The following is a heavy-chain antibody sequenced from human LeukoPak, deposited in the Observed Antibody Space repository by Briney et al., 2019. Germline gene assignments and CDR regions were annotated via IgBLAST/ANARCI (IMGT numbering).Heavy chain of an antibody. CDR3: VRGPREYNYGTFDY. D-gene: IGHD5-18*01. J-gene: IGHJ4*02. CDR1: GFTFRSYW. V-gene: IGHV3-74*01. CDR2: IKTDGSTT. Sequence: GGSLRLSCAASGFTFRSYWMHWVRQAPGKGLVWVSRIKTDGSTTTYADSVKGRFTISRDNAKNTLYLQMNSLRAEDTAVYYCVRGPREYNYGTFDYWGQGTLVTVSS.